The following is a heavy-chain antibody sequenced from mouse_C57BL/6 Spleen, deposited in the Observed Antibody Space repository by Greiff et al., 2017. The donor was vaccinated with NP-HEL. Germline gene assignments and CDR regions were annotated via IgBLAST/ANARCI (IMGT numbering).Heavy chain of an antibody. V-gene: IGHV1-69*01. CDR1: GYTFTSYW. Sequence: VQLQQPGAELVMPGASVKLSCKASGYTFTSYWMHWVKQRPGQGLEWIGKIDPSDSYTNYNQKFKGKSTLTVDKSSSTAYMQLSSLTSEDSAVYYCARNYGSGYWYFDVWGTGTTVTVSS. J-gene: IGHJ1*03. CDR2: IDPSDSYT. D-gene: IGHD2-2*01. CDR3: ARNYGSGYWYFDV.